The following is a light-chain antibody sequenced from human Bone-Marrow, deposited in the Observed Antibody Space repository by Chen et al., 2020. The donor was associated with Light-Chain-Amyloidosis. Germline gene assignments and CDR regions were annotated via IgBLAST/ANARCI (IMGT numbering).Light chain of an antibody. CDR3: SSYVGSGTFVV. CDR2: EAS. J-gene: IGLJ2*01. V-gene: IGLV2-23*02. Sequence: SALTQPASVSGSPGQSITISFTGTSSDVGSYNLVSWYQHHPGKVPKLLIYEASKRPSGVSNRFSGSQSGNTASLTISGLQAEDEADYYCSSYVGSGTFVVFGGGTKVTVL. CDR1: SSDVGSYNL.